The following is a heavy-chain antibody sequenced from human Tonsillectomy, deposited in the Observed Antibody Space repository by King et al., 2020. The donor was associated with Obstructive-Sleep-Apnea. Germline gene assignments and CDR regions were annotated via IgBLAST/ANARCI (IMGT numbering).Heavy chain of an antibody. V-gene: IGHV3-30*18. D-gene: IGHD6-19*01. CDR3: AKGGGIAVADLHSEFDY. CDR2: ISYDGGNK. Sequence: VQLVESGGGVVQPGRSLRLSCAASGFTFSSYGMHWVRQAPGKGLEWVAVISYDGGNKYYADSVKGRFTISRDNSKKTLYLQMNSLRAEDTAVYYCAKGGGIAVADLHSEFDYWGQGTLVTVSS. CDR1: GFTFSSYG. J-gene: IGHJ4*02.